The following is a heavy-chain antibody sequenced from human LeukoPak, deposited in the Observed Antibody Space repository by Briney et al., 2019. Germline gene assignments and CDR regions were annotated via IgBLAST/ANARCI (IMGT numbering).Heavy chain of an antibody. D-gene: IGHD2-15*01. J-gene: IGHJ4*02. CDR1: RFTFSSYG. V-gene: IGHV3-30*02. CDR3: ARDRLCSGGSCRAFDY. Sequence: GGSLRLSCAASRFTFSSYGMHWVRQAPGKGLEWVAFIRYDGRNKYYSDSVKGRFTISRDNSNNTLYLQMNSLRAEDTAVYYCARDRLCSGGSCRAFDYWGQGTLVTVSS. CDR2: IRYDGRNK.